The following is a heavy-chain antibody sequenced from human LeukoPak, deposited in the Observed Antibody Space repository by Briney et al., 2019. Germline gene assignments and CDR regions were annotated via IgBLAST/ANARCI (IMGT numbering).Heavy chain of an antibody. CDR1: GYTFTSYG. CDR2: ISAYNGNT. D-gene: IGHD3-9*01. V-gene: IGHV1-18*01. J-gene: IGHJ6*02. CDR3: ARPDYDILTGWDYYYYYGMDV. Sequence: GASVKVSCKASGYTFTSYGISWVRQAPGQGLEWMGWISAYNGNTNYAQKLQGRVTMTTDTSTSTAYMELSSLRSEDTAVYYCARPDYDILTGWDYYYYYGMDVWGQGTTVTVSS.